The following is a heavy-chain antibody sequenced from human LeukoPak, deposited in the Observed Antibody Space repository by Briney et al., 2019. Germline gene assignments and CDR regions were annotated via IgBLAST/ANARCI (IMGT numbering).Heavy chain of an antibody. V-gene: IGHV3-48*04. CDR1: GFTFNSYS. D-gene: IGHD3-22*01. J-gene: IGHJ4*02. Sequence: GGSLRLSCAASGFTFNSYSMNWVRQAPGKGLEWVSYISSSSSTIYYADSVKGRFTISRDNAKNSLYLQMNSLRAEDTAVYYCARDYYDSSGYYYDYWGQGTLVTVSS. CDR2: ISSSSSTI. CDR3: ARDYYDSSGYYYDY.